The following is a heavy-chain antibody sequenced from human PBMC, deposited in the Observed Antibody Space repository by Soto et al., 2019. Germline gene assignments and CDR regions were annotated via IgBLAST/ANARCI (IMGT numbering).Heavy chain of an antibody. J-gene: IGHJ6*02. D-gene: IGHD3-10*01. Sequence: SVKVSCKASGGTFSSYAIIWVRQAPGQGLEWMGGIIPIFGTANYAQKFQGRVTITADESTSTAYMELSSLRSEDTDVYSCARQWFGELTGYYYYGMDVWGQGTTVTVSS. CDR2: IIPIFGTA. CDR3: ARQWFGELTGYYYYGMDV. V-gene: IGHV1-69*13. CDR1: GGTFSSYA.